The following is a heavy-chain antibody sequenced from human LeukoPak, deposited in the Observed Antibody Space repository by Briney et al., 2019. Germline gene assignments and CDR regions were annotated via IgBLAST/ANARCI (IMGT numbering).Heavy chain of an antibody. CDR1: GRSICSSSYY. CDR3: ARHKDWWLRYFDY. V-gene: IGHV4-39*01. D-gene: IGHD5-12*01. CDR2: IYYSGST. J-gene: IGHJ4*02. Sequence: SETLSLTCTVSGRSICSSSYYWGWIRQLPGKGLEWIGSIYYSGSTYYNPSLKSRVTISVDTSKNQFSLKLSSVTAADTAVYYCARHKDWWLRYFDYWGQGTLVTVSS.